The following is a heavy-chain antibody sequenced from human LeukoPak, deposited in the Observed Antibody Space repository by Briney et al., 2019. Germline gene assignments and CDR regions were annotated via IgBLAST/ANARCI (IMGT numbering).Heavy chain of an antibody. Sequence: PGGSLRLSCAASGFTFSSYWMSWVRQAPGKGLEWVANIKQDGSEKYYVDSVKGRFTISRDNAKNSLYLQMNSLRAEDTAVYYCARNPVRAYCSSTSCCTVGFFDYWGQGTLVTVSS. CDR2: IKQDGSEK. J-gene: IGHJ4*02. V-gene: IGHV3-7*01. D-gene: IGHD2-2*02. CDR3: ARNPVRAYCSSTSCCTVGFFDY. CDR1: GFTFSSYW.